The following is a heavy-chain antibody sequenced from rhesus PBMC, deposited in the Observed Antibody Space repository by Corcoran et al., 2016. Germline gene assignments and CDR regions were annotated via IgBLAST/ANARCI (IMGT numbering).Heavy chain of an antibody. D-gene: IGHD4-29*01. CDR3: ARENYGFDY. CDR1: VCPFSCSV. CDR2: IRSKSNNYET. Sequence: EVQVVESGGGLVRPGGSLSLSCAASVCPFSCSVMPWVRHASGKGLEWVGRIRSKSNNYETGYAASVKGRFTISRDDSKNTAYLQMNSLKTEDTAVYYCARENYGFDYWGQGVLVTVSS. V-gene: IGHV3-118*01. J-gene: IGHJ4*01.